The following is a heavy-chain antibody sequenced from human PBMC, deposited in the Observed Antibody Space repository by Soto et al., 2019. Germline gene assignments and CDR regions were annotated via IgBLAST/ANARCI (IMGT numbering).Heavy chain of an antibody. Sequence: QVQLVQSGAEVKKPGSSVKVSCKASGGTFSTSAISWVRQAPGQGLEWVGGIMPVFPTPDYAQNFQGRVNVTAHESTTTAYLELTSLRADDTAVYYCARDKDRLQLGGNYYYILDVWGQGTAITVSS. CDR1: GGTFSTSA. J-gene: IGHJ6*02. CDR2: IMPVFPTP. D-gene: IGHD1-1*01. V-gene: IGHV1-69*12. CDR3: ARDKDRLQLGGNYYYILDV.